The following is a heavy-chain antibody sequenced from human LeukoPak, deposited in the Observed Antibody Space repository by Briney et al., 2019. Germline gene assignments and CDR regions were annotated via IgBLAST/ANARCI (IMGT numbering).Heavy chain of an antibody. CDR2: IYYSGST. J-gene: IGHJ3*02. Sequence: SETLSLTCTVSGGSISSYYWSWIRQPPGKGLEWIGYIYYSGSTNYNPSLKSRVTISVDTSKNQFSLKLSSVTAADTAVYYCARYQHYYGSGSITDDAFDIWGQGTMVTVSS. V-gene: IGHV4-59*08. CDR1: GGSISSYY. D-gene: IGHD3-10*01. CDR3: ARYQHYYGSGSITDDAFDI.